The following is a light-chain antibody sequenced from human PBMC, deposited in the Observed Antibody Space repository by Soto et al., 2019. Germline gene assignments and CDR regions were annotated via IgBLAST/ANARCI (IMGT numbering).Light chain of an antibody. CDR1: HRVSSD. Sequence: EIVLNQSPGTLSLSQGERATLSCRASHRVSSDLAWYQQKPGQAPRLLIYGASTRATGVPARFSGIGSGTEYTLTISSLQSEDLVVYFGQQYYKRPPSTFGQGTKVDIK. CDR3: QQYYKRPPST. J-gene: IGKJ1*01. V-gene: IGKV3-15*01. CDR2: GAS.